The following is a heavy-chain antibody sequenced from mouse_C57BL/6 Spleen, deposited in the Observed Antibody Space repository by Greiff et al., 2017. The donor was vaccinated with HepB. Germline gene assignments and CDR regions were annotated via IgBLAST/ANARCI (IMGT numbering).Heavy chain of an antibody. CDR1: GFTFSSYA. V-gene: IGHV5-4*01. Sequence: DVQLVESGGGLVKPGGSLKLSCAASGFTFSSYAMSWVRQTPEKRLEWVATISDGGSYTYYPDNVKGRFTISRDNAKNNLYLQMSHLKSEDTAMYYCARGGIIYGNRGHLFAYWGQGTLVTVSA. CDR3: ARGGIIYGNRGHLFAY. D-gene: IGHD2-1*01. CDR2: ISDGGSYT. J-gene: IGHJ3*01.